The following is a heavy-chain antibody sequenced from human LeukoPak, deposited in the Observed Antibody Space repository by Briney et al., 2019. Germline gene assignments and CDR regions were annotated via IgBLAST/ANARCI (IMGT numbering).Heavy chain of an antibody. CDR1: GRPISSYY. J-gene: IGHJ6*02. CDR3: AGLGGLPVFYYYYGMDV. D-gene: IGHD3-3*01. CDR2: IYYSGSN. V-gene: IGHV4-59*08. Sequence: PSETLTLTCTVSGRPISSYYWRWIRQPPGRGLEWVGYIYYSGSNKYNPSLKSRITISVNTSKNQLSRKLSSVTAADTAVYYCAGLGGLPVFYYYYGMDVWGQGTTVTVSS.